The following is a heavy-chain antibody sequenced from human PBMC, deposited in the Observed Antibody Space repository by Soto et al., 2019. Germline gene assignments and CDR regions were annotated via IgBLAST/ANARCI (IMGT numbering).Heavy chain of an antibody. CDR1: GYTFTGYY. J-gene: IGHJ6*02. D-gene: IGHD6-13*01. Sequence: AASVKVSCKASGYTFTGYYMHWVRQAPGQGLEWMGGIIPIFGTANYAQKFQGRVTITADESTSTAYMELSSLRSEDTAVYYCARRDYIAAINRGFYYYYGMDVWGQGTTVTVSS. CDR2: IIPIFGTA. CDR3: ARRDYIAAINRGFYYYYGMDV. V-gene: IGHV1-69*13.